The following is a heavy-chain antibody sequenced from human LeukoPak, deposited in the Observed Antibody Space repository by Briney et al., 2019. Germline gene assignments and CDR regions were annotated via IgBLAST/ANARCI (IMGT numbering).Heavy chain of an antibody. J-gene: IGHJ4*02. D-gene: IGHD3-10*01. CDR3: ARDSSRGGSLDY. CDR1: GFTVSSNY. V-gene: IGHV3-53*01. Sequence: GGSLRLSCAASGFTVSSNYMSWVRQAPGKGLEWVSVIYSGGGTYYADSVKGRFTISRDSSKNTLYLQMNSLRAEDTAVYYCARDSSRGGSLDYWGQGTLVTVSS. CDR2: IYSGGGT.